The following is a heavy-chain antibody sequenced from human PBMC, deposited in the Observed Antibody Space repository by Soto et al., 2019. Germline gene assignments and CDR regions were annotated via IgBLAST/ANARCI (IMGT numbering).Heavy chain of an antibody. CDR3: ARRRDGYCSGGSCYFNGMDV. V-gene: IGHV5-51*01. CDR2: IYPGDSDT. CDR1: GYSFTSYW. D-gene: IGHD2-15*01. Sequence: GESLKISCKGSGYSFTSYWIGWVRQMPGKGLEWMGIIYPGDSDTRYSPSFQGQVTISADKSISTAYLQWSSLKASDTAMYYCARRRDGYCSGGSCYFNGMDVWGQGTTVTVS. J-gene: IGHJ6*02.